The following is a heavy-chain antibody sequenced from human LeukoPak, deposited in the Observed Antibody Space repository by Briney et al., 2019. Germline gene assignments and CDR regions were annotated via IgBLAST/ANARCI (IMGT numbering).Heavy chain of an antibody. D-gene: IGHD3-9*01. Sequence: RRASVKLSCKASGYIFTGYYLHWVRQAPGQGLESMGWINPDSGDTNFAQKFQGRVSMTSDTSISTAYMELSRLRSDDTAYYYCARVQYYNILTGSFQYWGQGTLVTVSS. CDR1: GYIFTGYY. V-gene: IGHV1-2*02. CDR2: INPDSGDT. CDR3: ARVQYYNILTGSFQY. J-gene: IGHJ4*02.